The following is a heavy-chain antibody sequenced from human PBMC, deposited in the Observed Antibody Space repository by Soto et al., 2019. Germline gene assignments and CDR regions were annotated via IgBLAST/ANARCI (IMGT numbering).Heavy chain of an antibody. D-gene: IGHD3-16*01. Sequence: LRLSCVASGFTFGSFAMSWVRQAPGKGLEWVSSIIGNGGVTYYADSVKGRFTISRDNSKNTLYLQMNSLRAEDTALYYCAKALLGGYGMDVWGQGTTVTVSS. J-gene: IGHJ6*02. V-gene: IGHV3-23*01. CDR2: IIGNGGVT. CDR1: GFTFGSFA. CDR3: AKALLGGYGMDV.